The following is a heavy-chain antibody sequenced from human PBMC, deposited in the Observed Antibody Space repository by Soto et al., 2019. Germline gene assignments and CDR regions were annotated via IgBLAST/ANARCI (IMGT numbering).Heavy chain of an antibody. CDR1: GFTFSSYG. CDR2: ISDTGSSH. Sequence: PGGSLRLSCVGSGFTFSSYGMHWVRQAPGKGLECVAVISDTGSSHYYAASVEGRFTISRENSKNTLSLHMDRLRVEDTAVYYCAKDRGGDCPDNSCYFGADYWGQG. J-gene: IGHJ4*02. D-gene: IGHD2-2*01. CDR3: AKDRGGDCPDNSCYFGADY. V-gene: IGHV3-30*18.